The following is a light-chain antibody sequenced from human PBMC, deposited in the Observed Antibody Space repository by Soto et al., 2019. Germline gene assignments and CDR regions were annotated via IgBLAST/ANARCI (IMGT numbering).Light chain of an antibody. J-gene: IGKJ1*01. Sequence: DIQMPQSPSTLSGSVGDRVTITCRASQTISSLLAWYQQKPGKAPKLLIYKASTLKSGVPSRFSGSGSGTEFTLTISSLQPDDFATYDCQHYNSYSEAFGQGTKVELK. CDR2: KAS. CDR1: QTISSL. V-gene: IGKV1-5*03. CDR3: QHYNSYSEA.